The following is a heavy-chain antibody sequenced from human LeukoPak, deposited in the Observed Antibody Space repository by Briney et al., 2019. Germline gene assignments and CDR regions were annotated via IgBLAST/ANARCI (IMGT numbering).Heavy chain of an antibody. CDR1: GGSISSSGYY. CDR2: IYYSGST. D-gene: IGHD1-26*01. V-gene: IGHV4-39*01. CDR3: ARHEYSGSYYGLSWFDP. J-gene: IGHJ5*02. Sequence: SETLSLTCTASGGSISSSGYYWGWIRQPPGKGLEWIASIYYSGSTYYNPSLKSRVTISVDTSKNQLSLKLSSLTAADKAVYYCARHEYSGSYYGLSWFDPWGQGALVTVSS.